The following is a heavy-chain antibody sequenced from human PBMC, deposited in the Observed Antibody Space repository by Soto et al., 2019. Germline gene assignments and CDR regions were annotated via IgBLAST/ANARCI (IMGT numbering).Heavy chain of an antibody. Sequence: SQTRSVIGGVSGGSVFKNRSAWDSIRQSPFRGLEWRGRTFYRSKWYNDYAESVKSRITINADASKKQFSLPLKSASPEDTAVNYCARAGTTFFELVPLFAYWGQGSLVPVSS. CDR2: TFYRSKWYN. CDR3: ARAGTTFFELVPLFAY. CDR1: GGSVFKNRSA. D-gene: IGHD3-3*01. J-gene: IGHJ4*02. V-gene: IGHV6-1*01.